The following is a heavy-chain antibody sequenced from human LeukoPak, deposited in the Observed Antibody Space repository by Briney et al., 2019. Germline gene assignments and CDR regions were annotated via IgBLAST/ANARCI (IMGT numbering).Heavy chain of an antibody. Sequence: GGSLRLSCTASKFTFSHYGMQWVRQAPGEGLEWVAVIPSDGSIKVYADSVKGRFTLSRDNSINTVDLQMNSLRAEDTAVYYCVKEYHSRGFGAYLDYWGQGTLVTVSS. D-gene: IGHD3-3*01. V-gene: IGHV3-30*18. CDR1: KFTFSHYG. CDR2: IPSDGSIK. J-gene: IGHJ4*02. CDR3: VKEYHSRGFGAYLDY.